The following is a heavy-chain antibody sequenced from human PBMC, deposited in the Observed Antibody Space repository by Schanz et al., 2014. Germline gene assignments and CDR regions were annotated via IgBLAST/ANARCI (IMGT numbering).Heavy chain of an antibody. CDR2: IEGDGTRT. CDR3: ARDADYNPTSDFWYDAYDF. CDR1: GYTFSDHF. J-gene: IGHJ3*01. Sequence: EVQLVESGGGLVQPGGSLRLSCAASGYTFSDHFMDWVRQAPGKGLEWVANIEGDGTRTYYVDSVKGRFTVSRDNAENSLYLHMRSLRVDDTAVYYCARDADYNPTSDFWYDAYDFWGQGTVVTVSS. D-gene: IGHD1-1*01. V-gene: IGHV3-7*01.